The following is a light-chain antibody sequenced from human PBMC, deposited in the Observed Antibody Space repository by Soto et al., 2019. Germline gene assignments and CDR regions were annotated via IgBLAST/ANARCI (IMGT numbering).Light chain of an antibody. CDR3: QKYDDGXPYT. V-gene: IGKV3-15*01. CDR2: GSS. J-gene: IGKJ2*01. Sequence: EIVMTESPATLSVSPGERTTLSCRAIQSVSSNLAWYQQITGQAPRLLIYGSSTRATGIPARFSGSGSGTDLTLTIRSLQSEDFAVYYCQKYDDGXPYTCGKGTKV. CDR1: QSVSSN.